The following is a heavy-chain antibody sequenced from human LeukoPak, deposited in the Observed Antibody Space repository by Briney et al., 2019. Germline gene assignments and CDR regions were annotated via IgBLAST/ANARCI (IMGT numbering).Heavy chain of an antibody. CDR3: ARRESSSWFDY. Sequence: GGSLRLSCAASGFTVSSNYMSWVRQAPGKGLEWVSVIYSGGTTYYADSVKGRFTIFRDNSKNTLYLQMNSVRAEDTAVYYCARRESSSWFDYWGQGTLVTVSS. CDR1: GFTVSSNY. V-gene: IGHV3-66*01. J-gene: IGHJ4*02. CDR2: IYSGGTT. D-gene: IGHD6-13*01.